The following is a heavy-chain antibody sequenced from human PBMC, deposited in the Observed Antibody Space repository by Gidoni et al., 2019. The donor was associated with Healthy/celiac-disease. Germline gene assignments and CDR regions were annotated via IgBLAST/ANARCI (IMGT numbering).Heavy chain of an antibody. CDR1: GRTVSSYA. Sequence: EVQLLESGGGVVKHGGSLRLSGAACGRTVSSYAMSWVRQAPGKGRALVSAISGSGGSTYYADSVKVRFTISRDHSQNPLYLQMNSLRAADTAVFYCAAPRGSQDFDAFDLWGQGTMVTVSS. V-gene: IGHV3-23*01. CDR3: AAPRGSQDFDAFDL. D-gene: IGHD1-26*01. J-gene: IGHJ3*01. CDR2: ISGSGGST.